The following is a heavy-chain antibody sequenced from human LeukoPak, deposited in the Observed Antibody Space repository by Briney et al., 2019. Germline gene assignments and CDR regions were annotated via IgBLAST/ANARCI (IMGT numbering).Heavy chain of an antibody. Sequence: GGSLRLSCAASGFTFSSYAMSWVRQAPGKGLEWVSAISGSGGSTYYADSVKGRFTISRDNSKNTLYLQMNSLRAEDTAVYYCAESPYYYDSSGLDYWGQGTLVTVSS. CDR2: ISGSGGST. CDR1: GFTFSSYA. D-gene: IGHD3-22*01. J-gene: IGHJ4*02. V-gene: IGHV3-23*01. CDR3: AESPYYYDSSGLDY.